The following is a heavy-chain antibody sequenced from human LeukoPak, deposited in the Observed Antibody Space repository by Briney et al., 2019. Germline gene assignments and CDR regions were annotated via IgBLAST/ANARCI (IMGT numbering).Heavy chain of an antibody. CDR3: ARLIQVVPAASRNYYYYYYMDV. D-gene: IGHD2-2*01. CDR2: INHSGST. CDR1: GGSFSGYY. J-gene: IGHJ6*03. V-gene: IGHV4-34*01. Sequence: SETLSLTCAVYGGSFSGYYWSWIRQPPGKGPEWIGEINHSGSTNYNPSLKSRVTISVDTSKNQFSLKVSSVTAADTAVYYCARLIQVVPAASRNYYYYYYMDVWGKGTTVTVSS.